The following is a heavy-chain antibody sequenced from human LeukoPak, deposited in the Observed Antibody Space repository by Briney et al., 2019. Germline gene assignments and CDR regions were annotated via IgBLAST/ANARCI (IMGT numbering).Heavy chain of an antibody. Sequence: NASETLSLTCTVSGGSTSSTSYYWGWIRQPPGKDLEWIGSIYYSGSTYYNPSLKSRVTISVDTSKNQFSLKLSSVTAADTAVYYCARDGGLYASEHYFGSWGQGTLVTVSS. V-gene: IGHV4-39*07. CDR2: IYYSGST. CDR1: GGSTSSTSYY. J-gene: IGHJ4*02. CDR3: ARDGGLYASEHYFGS. D-gene: IGHD3-16*01.